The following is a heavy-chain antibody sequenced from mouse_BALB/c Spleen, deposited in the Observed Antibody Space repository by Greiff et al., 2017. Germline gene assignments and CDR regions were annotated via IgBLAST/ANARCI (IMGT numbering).Heavy chain of an antibody. J-gene: IGHJ2*01. CDR3: ARSGMITDYFDY. V-gene: IGHV5-17*02. CDR2: ISSGSSTI. CDR1: GFTFSSFG. D-gene: IGHD2-4*01. Sequence: EVQLVESGGGLVQPGGSRKLSCAASGFTFSSFGMHWVRQAPEKGLEWVAYISSGSSTIYYADTVKGRFTISRDNPKNTLFLQMTSLRSEDTAMYYCARSGMITDYFDYWGQGTTLTVSS.